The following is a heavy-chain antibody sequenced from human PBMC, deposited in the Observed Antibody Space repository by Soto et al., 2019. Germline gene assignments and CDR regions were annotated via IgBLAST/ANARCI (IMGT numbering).Heavy chain of an antibody. CDR1: GGTFSSSA. Sequence: QVQLVQSGAEMKEPGSSVKVSCKTSGGTFSSSAINWLRQAPGQGLEWMGGIIPLFRTPDYAQKFQGRVTIAADESTSTAYMELSSLRSVDTAVYYCARDNDRLQLGGNYYYILDVWGQGTTITVSS. V-gene: IGHV1-69*12. CDR2: IIPLFRTP. CDR3: ARDNDRLQLGGNYYYILDV. D-gene: IGHD4-4*01. J-gene: IGHJ6*02.